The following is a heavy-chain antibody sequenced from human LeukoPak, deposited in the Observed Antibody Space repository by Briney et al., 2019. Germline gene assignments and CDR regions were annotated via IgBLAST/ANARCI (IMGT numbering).Heavy chain of an antibody. V-gene: IGHV1-2*06. CDR2: INPNSGGT. J-gene: IGHJ4*02. CDR1: GYTFTGYY. Sequence: ASVKVSCKASGYTFTGYYMHWVRQAPGQGLEWMGRINPNSGGTNYAQKFQGRVTMTRDTSISTVYMELSSLRSEDTAVYYCARPYYDSSGYYRYYFDYWGQGTLVTVSS. D-gene: IGHD3-22*01. CDR3: ARPYYDSSGYYRYYFDY.